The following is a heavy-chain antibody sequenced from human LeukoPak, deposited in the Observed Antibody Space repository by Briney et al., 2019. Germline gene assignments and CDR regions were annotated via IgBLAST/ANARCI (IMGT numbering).Heavy chain of an antibody. V-gene: IGHV3-48*01. CDR2: ISSSSSTI. CDR3: ARDGSGSSIIGHNWFDP. CDR1: GFTFSSYS. Sequence: GGSLRLSCAASGFTFSSYSMNWVRQAPGKGLEWVSFISSSSSTIYYADSVKGRFTISRDNAKNSLYLQMNSLRAEDTAVYYCARDGSGSSIIGHNWFDPWGQGTLVTVSS. D-gene: IGHD3-10*01. J-gene: IGHJ5*02.